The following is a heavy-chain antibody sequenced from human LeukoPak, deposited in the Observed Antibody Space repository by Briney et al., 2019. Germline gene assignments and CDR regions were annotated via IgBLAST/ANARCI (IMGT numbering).Heavy chain of an antibody. CDR2: IYYSGST. J-gene: IGHJ1*01. V-gene: IGHV4-59*01. Sequence: SETLSLTCTVSGGSISSYYRSWIRQPPGKGLEWIGYIYYSGSTNYNPSLKSRVTISVDTSKNQFSLKLSSVTAADTAVYYCARGDGRGFQHWGQGTLVTVSS. D-gene: IGHD2-21*02. CDR3: ARGDGRGFQH. CDR1: GGSISSYY.